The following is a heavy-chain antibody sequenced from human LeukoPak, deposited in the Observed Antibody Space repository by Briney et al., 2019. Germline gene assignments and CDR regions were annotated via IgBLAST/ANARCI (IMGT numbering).Heavy chain of an antibody. CDR2: MNQDGSDK. CDR3: ATDGYKLPEF. J-gene: IGHJ4*02. D-gene: IGHD5-18*01. CDR1: GFTFSGSW. V-gene: IGHV3-7*04. Sequence: GGSLRLSCAVSGFTFSGSWMTWVRQAPGKGLEWVANMNQDGSDKYYVDSVKGRFTISRDNAKNSLFLQMNSLRAEDTAVYYCATDGYKLPEFWGRGTLVTVSS.